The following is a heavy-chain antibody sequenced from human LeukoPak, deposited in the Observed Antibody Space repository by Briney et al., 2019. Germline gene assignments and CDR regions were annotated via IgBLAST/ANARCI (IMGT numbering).Heavy chain of an antibody. CDR3: ARVYSSSWSSGYLYMDV. V-gene: IGHV3-21*01. J-gene: IGHJ6*03. D-gene: IGHD6-13*01. Sequence: GGSLRLSCAASGFTLSSYNMKWVRKAPGKGLEWVSSISYRSSDIEYADSVKGRFTISRDNAKQLLYLQMSRLRAEDTAVYYCARVYSSSWSSGYLYMDVWGKGTTVTVSS. CDR2: ISYRSSDI. CDR1: GFTLSSYN.